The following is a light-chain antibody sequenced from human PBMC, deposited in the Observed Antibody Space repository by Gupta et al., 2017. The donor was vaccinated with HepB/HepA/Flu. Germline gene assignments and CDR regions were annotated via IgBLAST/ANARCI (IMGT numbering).Light chain of an antibody. V-gene: IGLV1-44*01. J-gene: IGLJ2*01. CDR2: TNN. CDR1: SSNIGGNT. CDR3: AAWDDSVNGVV. Sequence: QSVLTQPPSASGTPGQSVTIFCSGSSSNIGGNTVNWYQQLPGTAPKLLIYTNNRRPSGVPDRFSGSKSGTSASLAISGLQSEDEADYYCAAWDDSVNGVVFGGGTKLTVL.